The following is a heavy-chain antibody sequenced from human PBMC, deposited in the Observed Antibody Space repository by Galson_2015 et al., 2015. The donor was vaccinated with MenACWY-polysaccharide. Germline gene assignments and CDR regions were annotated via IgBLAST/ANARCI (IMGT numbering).Heavy chain of an antibody. D-gene: IGHD2-2*01. V-gene: IGHV4-39*02. J-gene: IGHJ3*02. CDR3: ARAPTPYCSSSSCFNKYAFDI. Sequence: GNTYYNPSLESRVTMSVDTSQNQFSLRRSSVTAADTALYYCARAPTPYCSSSSCFNKYAFDIWGQGTMVTVSS. CDR2: GNT.